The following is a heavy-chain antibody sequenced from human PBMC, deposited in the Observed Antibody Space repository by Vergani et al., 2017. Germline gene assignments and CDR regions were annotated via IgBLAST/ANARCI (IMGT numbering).Heavy chain of an antibody. D-gene: IGHD3-16*02. CDR2: VMPSGMT. CDR1: GFSVSNSDYF. V-gene: IGHV4-61*02. Sequence: QVQLQESGPGVVKPSQTLSLTCTVSGFSVSNSDYFWTWIRQPAGKGLEWIGRVMPSGMTNYNPSLESRFTMSVDTSKDHFSLRLDSVTVADTAVYYCARYRLGYLDVWGKGTTVIVSS. J-gene: IGHJ6*03. CDR3: ARYRLGYLDV.